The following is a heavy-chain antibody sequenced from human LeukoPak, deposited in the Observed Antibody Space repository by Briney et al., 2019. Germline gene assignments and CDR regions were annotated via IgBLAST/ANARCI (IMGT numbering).Heavy chain of an antibody. J-gene: IGHJ3*02. Sequence: SVKVSCKASGRTFSSYAISWVRQAPGQGLEWMGRIVPILGIANYAQKFQGRVTITADKSTSTAYMELSSLRSEDTAVYYCATSYSGYDLGAFDIWGQGTMVTVSS. D-gene: IGHD5-12*01. CDR2: IVPILGIA. CDR3: ATSYSGYDLGAFDI. V-gene: IGHV1-69*04. CDR1: GRTFSSYA.